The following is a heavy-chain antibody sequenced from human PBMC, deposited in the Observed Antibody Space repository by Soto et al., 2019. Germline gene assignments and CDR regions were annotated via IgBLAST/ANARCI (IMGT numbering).Heavy chain of an antibody. CDR3: ARGGQLGPTLLWFGELLIFDY. D-gene: IGHD3-10*01. CDR2: INHSGST. J-gene: IGHJ4*02. Sequence: QVQLQQWGAGLLKPSETLSLTCAVYGGSFSGYYWSWIRQPPGKGLEWIGEINHSGSTNYNPSLKSRVTISVDTSKNQFSLKLSSVTAADTAVYYCARGGQLGPTLLWFGELLIFDYWGQGTLVTVSS. V-gene: IGHV4-34*01. CDR1: GGSFSGYY.